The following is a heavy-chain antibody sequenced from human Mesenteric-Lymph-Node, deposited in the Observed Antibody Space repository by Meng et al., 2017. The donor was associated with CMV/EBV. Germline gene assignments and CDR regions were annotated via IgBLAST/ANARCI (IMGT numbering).Heavy chain of an antibody. D-gene: IGHD6-6*01. CDR1: GFTFSSYA. Sequence: GGSLRLSCAASGFTFSSYAMSRVRQAPGKGLEWVSAISGSGGSTYYADSVKGRFTISRDNSKNTLYLQMNSLRAEDTAVYYCARDLSSSLVYYGMDVWGQGTTVTVSS. CDR2: ISGSGGST. J-gene: IGHJ6*02. V-gene: IGHV3-23*01. CDR3: ARDLSSSLVYYGMDV.